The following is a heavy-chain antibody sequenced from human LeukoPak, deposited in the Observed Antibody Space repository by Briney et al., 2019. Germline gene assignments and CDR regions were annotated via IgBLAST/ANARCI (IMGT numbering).Heavy chain of an antibody. V-gene: IGHV4-59*08. J-gene: IGHJ6*03. Sequence: SETLSLTCTVSGCSISSYYWSWIRQPPGKGLEWIGYSYYSGSTNYNPSLKSRVTISVDTSKNQFSLKLSSVTAADTAVYYCARLNCSGGSCYPYYYYYYMDVWGKGTTVTVSS. D-gene: IGHD2-15*01. CDR2: SYYSGST. CDR1: GCSISSYY. CDR3: ARLNCSGGSCYPYYYYYYMDV.